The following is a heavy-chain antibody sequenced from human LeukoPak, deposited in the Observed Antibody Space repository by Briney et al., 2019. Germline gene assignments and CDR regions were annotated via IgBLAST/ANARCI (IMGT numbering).Heavy chain of an antibody. D-gene: IGHD3-22*01. Sequence: GESLKISCSGAGYTFTNYNIAWVRQMPGRGLEFMGIIYPVDSHFTYSPSFQGQVTISADKSVTTTYLQWSSLKASDTAIYYCARLDEGFYYDGGGFLYWGQGTLLAASS. CDR1: GYTFTNYN. V-gene: IGHV5-51*01. CDR2: IYPVDSHF. CDR3: ARLDEGFYYDGGGFLY. J-gene: IGHJ4*02.